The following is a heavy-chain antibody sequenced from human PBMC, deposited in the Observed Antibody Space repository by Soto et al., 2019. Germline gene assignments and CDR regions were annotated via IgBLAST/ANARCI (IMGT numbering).Heavy chain of an antibody. D-gene: IGHD3-10*01. CDR3: ARPYTMVDAFDI. Sequence: PGESLKISCQGSGYSFTTYWIGWVRQMPGKGLEWMGVIYPGDSDTRYSPSFQGQVTISADKSISTANLQWRSLKASDTAIYYCARPYTMVDAFDIWGQGTMVTVSS. V-gene: IGHV5-51*01. CDR1: GYSFTTYW. CDR2: IYPGDSDT. J-gene: IGHJ3*02.